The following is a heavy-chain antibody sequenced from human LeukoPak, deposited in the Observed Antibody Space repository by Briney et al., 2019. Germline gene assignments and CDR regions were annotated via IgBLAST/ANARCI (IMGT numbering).Heavy chain of an antibody. J-gene: IGHJ4*02. CDR3: TKDAGYASDY. D-gene: IGHD2-15*01. Sequence: GGSLRLSCAASGFSFSTTWMHWLRQAPGKGLEWVALIYSDSSRTTYADSVKGRFTISRDNAKNTVYLQMSSLRVEDTAVYFCTKDAGYASDYWGQGILVPVSS. V-gene: IGHV3-74*01. CDR2: IYSDSSRT. CDR1: GFSFSTTW.